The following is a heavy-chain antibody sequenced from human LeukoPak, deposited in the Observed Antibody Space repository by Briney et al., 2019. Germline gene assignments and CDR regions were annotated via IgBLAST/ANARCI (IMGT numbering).Heavy chain of an antibody. CDR1: GGSLSSYY. Sequence: PSETLSLTCTVSGGSLSSYYWSWIRQPPGKGLDWIGYIYYSGSTNYNPSLKSRVTISVDTSKNQFSLKLSSVTAADTAVYYCARDSSSCRFDYWGQGTLVTVSS. V-gene: IGHV4-59*01. J-gene: IGHJ4*02. CDR3: ARDSSSCRFDY. D-gene: IGHD6-13*01. CDR2: IYYSGST.